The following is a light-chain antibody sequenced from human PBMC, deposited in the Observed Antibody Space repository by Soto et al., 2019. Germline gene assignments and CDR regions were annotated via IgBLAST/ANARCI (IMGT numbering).Light chain of an antibody. J-gene: IGKJ1*01. CDR2: WAS. V-gene: IGKV4-1*01. CDR3: QQYHTTPQT. CDR1: QSVLYSSNNKNY. Sequence: DIVMTQSPDSLAVSLGERATINCKSSQSVLYSSNNKNYLAWYQQKPGQPPKLLISWASTRETGVPDRFSGSGSGADFTLSISRLQAEDVAVYYCQQYHTTPQTFGPGTKFEIK.